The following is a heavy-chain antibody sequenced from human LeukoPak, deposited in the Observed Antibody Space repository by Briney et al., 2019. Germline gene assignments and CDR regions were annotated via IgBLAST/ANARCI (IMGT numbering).Heavy chain of an antibody. V-gene: IGHV3-33*01. CDR1: GFTFSSYG. D-gene: IGHD3-10*01. Sequence: GRSLRLSCAASGFTFSSYGMHWVRQAPGKGLEWVAVIWYDGSNKYYADSVKGRLTISRDNSKNTLYLQMNSLRAEDTAVYYCARDLLVRGVIGGYWGQGTLVTVSS. CDR2: IWYDGSNK. CDR3: ARDLLVRGVIGGY. J-gene: IGHJ4*02.